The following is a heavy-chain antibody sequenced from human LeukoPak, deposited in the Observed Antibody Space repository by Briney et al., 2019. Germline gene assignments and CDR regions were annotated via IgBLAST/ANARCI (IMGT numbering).Heavy chain of an antibody. J-gene: IGHJ4*02. CDR2: ISSSSSYI. D-gene: IGHD3-22*01. Sequence: GGSLRLSCAASGFTFSSYSMNWVRQAPGKGLEWVSSISSSSSYIYYADSVKGRFTISRDNAMNSLYLQMNSLRAEDTAVYYCGEGRGGYDSSGYYDYWGQGTLVTVSS. CDR1: GFTFSSYS. CDR3: GEGRGGYDSSGYYDY. V-gene: IGHV3-21*01.